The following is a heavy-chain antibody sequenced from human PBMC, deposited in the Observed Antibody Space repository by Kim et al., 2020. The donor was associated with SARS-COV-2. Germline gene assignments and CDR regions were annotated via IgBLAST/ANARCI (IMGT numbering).Heavy chain of an antibody. CDR2: VYHSGRT. CDR1: GYSISSGYY. D-gene: IGHD6-19*01. Sequence: SETLSLTCTVSGYSISSGYYWGWIRQPPGTGLEWIGSVYHSGRTYYNPSLKSRVTISVDTSKNQFSLKLTSVTAADSAVYYCARDLRSSRGWYYDFWGQG. J-gene: IGHJ4*02. V-gene: IGHV4-38-2*02. CDR3: ARDLRSSRGWYYDF.